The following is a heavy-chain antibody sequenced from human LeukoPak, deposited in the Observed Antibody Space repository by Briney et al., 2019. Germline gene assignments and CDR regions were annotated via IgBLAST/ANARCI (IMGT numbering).Heavy chain of an antibody. D-gene: IGHD6-19*01. Sequence: SETLSLTCAVYGGSFSGYYWSWIRQPPGKGPEWIGEINHSGSTNYNPSLKSRVTISVDTSKNQFSLKLSSVTAADTAVYYCARESSGWYHDAFDIWGQGTMVTVSS. CDR3: ARESSGWYHDAFDI. CDR2: INHSGST. CDR1: GGSFSGYY. V-gene: IGHV4-34*01. J-gene: IGHJ3*02.